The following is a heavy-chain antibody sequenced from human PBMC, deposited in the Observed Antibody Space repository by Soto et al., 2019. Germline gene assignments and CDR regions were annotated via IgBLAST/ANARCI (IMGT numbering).Heavy chain of an antibody. D-gene: IGHD5-18*01. V-gene: IGHV1-18*01. CDR1: GYTFTSYG. CDR3: ARDRGEGGYSYGKDAFDI. Sequence: QVQLVQSGAEVKKPGASVKVSCKASGYTFTSYGISWVRQAPGQGLEWMGWISAYNGNTNYAQKLQGRVTMTTDTSTSKAYMELRSLRSDDTAVYYCARDRGEGGYSYGKDAFDIWGQGTMVTVSS. CDR2: ISAYNGNT. J-gene: IGHJ3*02.